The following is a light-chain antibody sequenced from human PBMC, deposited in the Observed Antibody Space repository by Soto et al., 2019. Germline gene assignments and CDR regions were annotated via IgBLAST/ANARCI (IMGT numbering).Light chain of an antibody. Sequence: ESVLTPSPGILYLSPGERATLSCRASQSVSSRYLAWYQQNPGQAPRPRIYVASSRATCIPDRLSGSGSGTAISLSISRVYPEDVSVYYCQHYRSSRRTVSPGTRVEIK. CDR1: QSVSSRY. V-gene: IGKV3-20*01. CDR3: QHYRSSRRT. J-gene: IGKJ1*01. CDR2: VAS.